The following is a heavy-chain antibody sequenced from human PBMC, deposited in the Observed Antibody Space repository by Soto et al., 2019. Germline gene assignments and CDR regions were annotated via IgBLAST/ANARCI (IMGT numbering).Heavy chain of an antibody. CDR3: ARGQRFFDWFDP. Sequence: SETLSLTCTISGGAIGSHYWTWIRQPAGKGLEWIGRIYGSGSTKYNPSLQSRVTMSLDTSKNQFSLRLESVTAADTAVYYCARGQRFFDWFDPWGQGTLVTVSS. CDR2: IYGSGST. J-gene: IGHJ5*02. D-gene: IGHD3-3*01. V-gene: IGHV4-4*07. CDR1: GGAIGSHY.